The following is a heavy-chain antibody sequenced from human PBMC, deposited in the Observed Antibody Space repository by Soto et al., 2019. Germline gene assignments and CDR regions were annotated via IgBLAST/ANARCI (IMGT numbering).Heavy chain of an antibody. CDR2: ISSSSSYI. V-gene: IGHV3-21*01. CDR3: ARDLTRAGHTYYYYYYGMDV. D-gene: IGHD6-13*01. CDR1: GFTFSSYS. Sequence: PGGSLRLSCAASGFTFSSYSMNWVRQAPGKGLEWVSSISSSSSYIYYADSVKGRFTISRDNAKNSLYLQMNSLRAEDTAVYYCARDLTRAGHTYYYYYYGMDVWGQGTTVTVSS. J-gene: IGHJ6*02.